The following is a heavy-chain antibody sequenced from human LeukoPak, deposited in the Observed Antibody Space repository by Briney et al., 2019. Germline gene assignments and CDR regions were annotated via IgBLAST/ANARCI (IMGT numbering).Heavy chain of an antibody. V-gene: IGHV3-30*18. CDR1: GFTFSDFG. Sequence: GGSLRLSCAASGFTFSDFGMYWVRQAPGKGLEWVALISYDGSDKYYTGSVKGRFTISRDSSKNTMDLQMNSPRAEDTAVYYCAKLGSPVVAALSSRWYFDLWGRGTLVTVSS. CDR3: AKLGSPVVAALSSRWYFDL. CDR2: ISYDGSDK. J-gene: IGHJ2*01. D-gene: IGHD2-15*01.